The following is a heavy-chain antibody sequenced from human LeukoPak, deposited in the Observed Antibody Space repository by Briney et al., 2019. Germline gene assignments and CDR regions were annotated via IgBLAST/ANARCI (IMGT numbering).Heavy chain of an antibody. CDR1: GFTVSSNY. J-gene: IGHJ4*02. CDR2: IYSGGST. CDR3: ARTIDDFWSGYYPLD. V-gene: IGHV3-53*01. D-gene: IGHD3-3*01. Sequence: GGSLRLSCAASGFTVSSNYMSWVRQAPGKGLEWVSVIYSGGSTYYADSVKGRFTISRDNSKNTLYLQMNSLRAEGTAVYYCARTIDDFWSGYYPLDWGQGTLVTVSS.